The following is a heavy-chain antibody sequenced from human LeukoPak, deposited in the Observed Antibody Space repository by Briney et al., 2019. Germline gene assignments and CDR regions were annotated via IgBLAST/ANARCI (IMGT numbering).Heavy chain of an antibody. CDR1: GFTFSTYS. CDR2: ISSSGRTI. D-gene: IGHD3-22*01. Sequence: GGSLRLSCAASGFTFSTYSMNWVRQAPGKGLQWISYISSSGRTIYYADSVKGRFTISRDNAKNSPFLQMNSLRAEDTAMYYCARGDLSGYYYSYWGQGTLVTVSS. CDR3: ARGDLSGYYYSY. J-gene: IGHJ4*02. V-gene: IGHV3-48*01.